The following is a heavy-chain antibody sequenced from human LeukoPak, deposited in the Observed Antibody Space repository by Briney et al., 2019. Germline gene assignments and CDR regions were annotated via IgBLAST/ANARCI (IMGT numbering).Heavy chain of an antibody. D-gene: IGHD3-10*01. CDR2: ISGSGGAT. Sequence: GGTLRLSCAASGFTFNTYGMSWVRQAPGRGLEWVSGISGSGGATYYADSVKGRFTVSRDDPHNTLYLQMNSVRAEDTAVYFCARGGVDHYGSGTYYLMYYFDHWGQGALVTVSS. CDR1: GFTFNTYG. J-gene: IGHJ4*02. CDR3: ARGGVDHYGSGTYYLMYYFDH. V-gene: IGHV3-23*01.